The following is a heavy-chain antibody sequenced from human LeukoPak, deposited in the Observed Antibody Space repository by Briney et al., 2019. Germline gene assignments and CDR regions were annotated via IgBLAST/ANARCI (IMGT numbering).Heavy chain of an antibody. J-gene: IGHJ4*02. Sequence: PGGSLRLSCAASGFTFSSYAVSWVRQAPGKGLEWVSSISGSGGSTYSADSVKGRFTISRYNSKNTLYLQMNSLRAEDTALYYCAKDRSCTSDICHAAFDYWGQGTLVTVSS. V-gene: IGHV3-23*01. CDR2: ISGSGGST. D-gene: IGHD2-8*01. CDR3: AKDRSCTSDICHAAFDY. CDR1: GFTFSSYA.